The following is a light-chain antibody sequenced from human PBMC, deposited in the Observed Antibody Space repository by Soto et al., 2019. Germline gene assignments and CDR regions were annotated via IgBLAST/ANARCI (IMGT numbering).Light chain of an antibody. J-gene: IGKJ1*01. CDR3: LQHNSYPRT. CDR1: QSISSW. Sequence: DIQMTQSPSTLSASIGDRVTITCRASQSISSWLAWYQQKPGKAPKFLIHKVSTLVSGVPSRFSGSGSGTEFTLTISSLQPEDFATYYCLQHNSYPRTFGQGTKVDIK. V-gene: IGKV1-5*03. CDR2: KVS.